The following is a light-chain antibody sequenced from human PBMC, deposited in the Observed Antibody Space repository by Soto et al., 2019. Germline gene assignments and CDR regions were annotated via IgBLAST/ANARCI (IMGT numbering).Light chain of an antibody. CDR1: QSVSSY. CDR2: DAS. J-gene: IGKJ4*01. Sequence: EIVLTQSPATLSLSPGERATLSCRASQSVSSYLAWYQQKPGQAPRLLIYDASNRATGIQARFSGSGSGTDFTLTISNLEPEEFAVYYCKQRSNWPLTFGGGTKVQIK. CDR3: KQRSNWPLT. V-gene: IGKV3-11*01.